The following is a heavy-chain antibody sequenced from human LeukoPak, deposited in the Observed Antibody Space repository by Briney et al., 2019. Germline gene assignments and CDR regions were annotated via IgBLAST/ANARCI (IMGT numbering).Heavy chain of an antibody. CDR3: ARTTVDNWFDP. V-gene: IGHV4-39*01. CDR1: GFIFTNYF. J-gene: IGHJ5*02. CDR2: IYYSGST. Sequence: GSLRLSCAASGFIFTNYFMSWVRQPPGKGLEWIGSIYYSGSTYYNPSLKSRVAISVDTSKNQFSLKLSSVTAADTAVFYCARTTVDNWFDPWGQGTLVTVSS. D-gene: IGHD4-23*01.